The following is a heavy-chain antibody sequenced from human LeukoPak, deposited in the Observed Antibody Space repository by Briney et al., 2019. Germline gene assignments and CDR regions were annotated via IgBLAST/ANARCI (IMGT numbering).Heavy chain of an antibody. J-gene: IGHJ3*02. Sequence: PGGSLRLSCAASGFTFSSYNMNWVRQAPGKGLEWVSYISSSSSTIYYADSVKGRFTISRDNAKNSLYLQMNSLRAEDTAVYYCARAQYYDFWSGYPHAFDIWGQGTMVTVSS. CDR3: ARAQYYDFWSGYPHAFDI. D-gene: IGHD3-3*01. V-gene: IGHV3-48*04. CDR2: ISSSSSTI. CDR1: GFTFSSYN.